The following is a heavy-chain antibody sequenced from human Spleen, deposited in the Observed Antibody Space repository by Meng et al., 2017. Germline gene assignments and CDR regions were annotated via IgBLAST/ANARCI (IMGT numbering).Heavy chain of an antibody. CDR2: IIPKSGDT. J-gene: IGHJ4*02. CDR3: ARDEDISAAGKLFGDY. D-gene: IGHD6-25*01. Sequence: ASVKVSCKASGGSFSSYAISWVRQAPGQGLEWRGGIIPKSGDTHYAQKFQARVTMTGDTSISTAYMELSGLRSDDKAMYYCARDEDISAAGKLFGDYWGQGTLVTVSS. CDR1: GGSFSSYA. V-gene: IGHV1-2*02.